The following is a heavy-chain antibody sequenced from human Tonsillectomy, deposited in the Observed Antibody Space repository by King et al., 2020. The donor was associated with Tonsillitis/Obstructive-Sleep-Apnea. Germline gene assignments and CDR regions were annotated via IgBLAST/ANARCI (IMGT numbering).Heavy chain of an antibody. J-gene: IGHJ6*02. CDR2: INPNSGGT. V-gene: IGHV1-2*02. CDR1: GYTFTGYY. CDR3: ASAPPRWDWNAYYYDYDMDV. Sequence: VQLVESGAEVKKPGASVKVSCKASGYTFTGYYMHWVRQAPGQGLEWMGWINPNSGGTSYAQNFQGRVTMTRDTSITTTYMELSRLRSDDTAVYYCASAPPRWDWNAYYYDYDMDVWGQGTTVTVSS. D-gene: IGHD1-1*01.